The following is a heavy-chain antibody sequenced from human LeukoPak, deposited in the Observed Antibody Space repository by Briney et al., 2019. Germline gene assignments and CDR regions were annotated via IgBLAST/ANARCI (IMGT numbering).Heavy chain of an antibody. CDR3: VRDWVMGTVGNWFDP. V-gene: IGHV4-59*01. Sequence: SETLSLTCTVSGGSISTYYWTWIRQPPGKGLEWIGYIYYSGSTNYNPSLKSRVTISLDTSKNQFSLKLSSVTAADTAVYYCVRDWVMGTVGNWFDPWGQGILVTVSS. CDR2: IYYSGST. CDR1: GGSISTYY. D-gene: IGHD1-14*01. J-gene: IGHJ5*02.